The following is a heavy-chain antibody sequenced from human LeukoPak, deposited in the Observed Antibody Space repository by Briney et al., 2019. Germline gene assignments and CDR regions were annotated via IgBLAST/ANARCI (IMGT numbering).Heavy chain of an antibody. Sequence: GGSLRLSCAASGFTFSTYRMNWVRQAPGKGLEWVSSISSSSSYIYYADSVKGRFTISRDNSKNTLYLQMNSLRAEDTDVYYCAKDGVPGVILCYFYLDGWGKGATLGVSS. CDR2: ISSSSSYI. J-gene: IGHJ6*03. D-gene: IGHD2-8*01. V-gene: IGHV3-21*04. CDR3: AKDGVPGVILCYFYLDG. CDR1: GFTFSTYR.